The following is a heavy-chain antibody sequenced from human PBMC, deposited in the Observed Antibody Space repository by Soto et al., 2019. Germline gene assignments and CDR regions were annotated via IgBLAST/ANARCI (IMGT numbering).Heavy chain of an antibody. CDR3: TTSGRRWPDAFDI. V-gene: IGHV4-34*12. D-gene: IGHD2-15*01. CDR2: VIPSGGS. CDR1: GGSFNSYF. J-gene: IGHJ3*02. Sequence: QVQLQQWGAGLLKPSETLSLTCAVYGGSFNSYFWNWVRQPPGKVLEWIGEVIPSGGSNYNPSLKSRVTRSKDTSKNQFSLKVTSVTAADTAVYYCTTSGRRWPDAFDIWAQGAMVTVSP.